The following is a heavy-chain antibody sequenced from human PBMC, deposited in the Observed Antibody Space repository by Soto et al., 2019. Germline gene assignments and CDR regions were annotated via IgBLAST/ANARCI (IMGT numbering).Heavy chain of an antibody. J-gene: IGHJ4*02. V-gene: IGHV3-30-3*01. CDR1: GVTFRKYA. Sequence: GGSVGLSXAASGVTFRKYAMHWVRQARGTGLEWVAVISNDGSNPYYADSVKGRFTISRDNSKNTLYLQMNSLREEDTAVYYCARTGYDRSGYFVEYYFDYWGQGTLVTVSS. CDR3: ARTGYDRSGYFVEYYFDY. D-gene: IGHD3-22*01. CDR2: ISNDGSNP.